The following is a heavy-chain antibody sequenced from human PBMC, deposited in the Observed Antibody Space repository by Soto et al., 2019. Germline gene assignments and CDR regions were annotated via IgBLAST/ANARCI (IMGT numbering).Heavy chain of an antibody. V-gene: IGHV3-23*01. J-gene: IGHJ4*02. D-gene: IGHD6-19*01. Sequence: EVQLLESGEGLVQPGGSLRLSCAASGFTFSSYAMSWVRQAPGKGLEWVSAISGSGGSTYYADSVKGRFTISRDNSKNTLYLQMNSLRAEDTAVYYCAKRGYSSGWSHYFDYWGQGTLVTVSS. CDR1: GFTFSSYA. CDR3: AKRGYSSGWSHYFDY. CDR2: ISGSGGST.